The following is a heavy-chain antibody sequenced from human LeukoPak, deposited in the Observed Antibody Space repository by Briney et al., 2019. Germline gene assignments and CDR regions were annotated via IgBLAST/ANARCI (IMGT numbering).Heavy chain of an antibody. V-gene: IGHV1-46*01. CDR3: ARDRDSIAVAGTNWFDP. Sequence: GASVKVSCKASGYTFTSYYMLWVRQAPGQGLEWMGIINPSGGSTSYAQKFQGRVTMTRDMSTSTVYMELSSLRSGDTAVYYCARDRDSIAVAGTNWFDPWGQGTLVTVSS. CDR2: INPSGGST. J-gene: IGHJ5*02. D-gene: IGHD6-19*01. CDR1: GYTFTSYY.